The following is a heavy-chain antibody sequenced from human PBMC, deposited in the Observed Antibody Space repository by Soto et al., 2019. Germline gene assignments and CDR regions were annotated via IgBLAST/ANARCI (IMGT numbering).Heavy chain of an antibody. Sequence: EVQLLESGGGLVQPGGSLRLSCAASGFTFSSYAMSWVRQAPGKGLEWVSAISGSGGSTYYADSVKGRFTISRDNSKNTLYLQMNSLRAEDTAVYYCARDRVAEIVVVPAAIGAASNPRMKYYYYGMDVWGQGTTVTVSS. CDR1: GFTFSSYA. V-gene: IGHV3-23*01. CDR2: ISGSGGST. CDR3: ARDRVAEIVVVPAAIGAASNPRMKYYYYGMDV. D-gene: IGHD2-2*01. J-gene: IGHJ6*02.